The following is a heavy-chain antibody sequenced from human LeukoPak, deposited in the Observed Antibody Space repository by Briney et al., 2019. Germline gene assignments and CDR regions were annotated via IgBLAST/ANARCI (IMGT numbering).Heavy chain of an antibody. D-gene: IGHD3-22*01. Sequence: RASVKVSCKASGGTFSSYAISWVRQAPGQGLEWMGGIIPIFGTANYAQKFQGRVTITADKSTSTAYMELSSLRSEDTAVYYCARDPFESSGYCPWGQGTLVTVSS. V-gene: IGHV1-69*06. J-gene: IGHJ5*02. CDR1: GGTFSSYA. CDR2: IIPIFGTA. CDR3: ARDPFESSGYCP.